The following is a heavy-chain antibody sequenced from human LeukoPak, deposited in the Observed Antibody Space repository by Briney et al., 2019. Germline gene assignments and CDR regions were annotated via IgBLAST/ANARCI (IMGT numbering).Heavy chain of an antibody. CDR3: ARALNDYGDYVFDS. V-gene: IGHV3-69-1*01. J-gene: IGHJ4*02. CDR2: ISSSSSI. D-gene: IGHD4-17*01. Sequence: PGGSLRLSCTASGFTFSVYSMNWVRQAPGKGLEWVSSISSSSSIYYADSVKGRFTISRDNAKNSLYLQMNSLRAEDTALYYCARALNDYGDYVFDSWGQGTLVTVSS. CDR1: GFTFSVYS.